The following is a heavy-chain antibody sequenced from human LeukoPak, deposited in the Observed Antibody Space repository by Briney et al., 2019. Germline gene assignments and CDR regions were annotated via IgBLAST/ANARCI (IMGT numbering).Heavy chain of an antibody. Sequence: ASVKVPCKASRYTLTSYYIHSVRQAPGQGLEWMGWINPNRGGTNYAQKCQGRVTMTRDTSNSPAYVELSRLRSDDRAVYYGASGEAATSRWAECGMDLWGQGNTVTVSS. CDR2: INPNRGGT. CDR1: RYTLTSYY. D-gene: IGHD2-15*01. V-gene: IGHV1-2*02. J-gene: IGHJ6*02. CDR3: ASGEAATSRWAECGMDL.